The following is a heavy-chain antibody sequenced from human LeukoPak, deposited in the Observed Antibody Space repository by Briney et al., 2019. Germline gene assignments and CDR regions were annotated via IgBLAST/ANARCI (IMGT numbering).Heavy chain of an antibody. D-gene: IGHD2-8*01. Sequence: PSQTLSLTCTVSGGSISSGDYYWSWIRQPPGKRLEWIGYIYYSGSTYYNPSPKSRVTISVDTSKNQFSLKLSSVTAADTAVYYCAREAPRSLNGFDPWGQGTLVTVSS. V-gene: IGHV4-30-4*08. CDR2: IYYSGST. J-gene: IGHJ5*02. CDR3: AREAPRSLNGFDP. CDR1: GGSISSGDYY.